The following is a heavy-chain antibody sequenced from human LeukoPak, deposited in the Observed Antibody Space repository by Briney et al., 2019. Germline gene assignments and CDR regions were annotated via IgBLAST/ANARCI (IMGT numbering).Heavy chain of an antibody. D-gene: IGHD2-15*01. J-gene: IGHJ4*02. V-gene: IGHV3-7*01. CDR3: ARGGSPLNYFDY. Sequence: GGSLRLSCAASGFTFSSYAMSWVRQAPGKGLEWVANIKQDGSEKYYVDSVKGRFTISRDNAKNSLYLQMNSLRAEDTAVYYCARGGSPLNYFDYWGQGTLVTVSS. CDR1: GFTFSSYA. CDR2: IKQDGSEK.